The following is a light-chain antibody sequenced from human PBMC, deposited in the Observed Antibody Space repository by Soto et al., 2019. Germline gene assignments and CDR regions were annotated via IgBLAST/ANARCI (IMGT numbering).Light chain of an antibody. CDR1: QSVDNN. J-gene: IGKJ1*01. Sequence: EIVMTQSPVTLSASPGESATLSCRASQSVDNNVAWYQQKPGQAPRLLIYGASTRATDMPGTFSGRGSGTEFTLTISSLQSEDFAVYYCQQYKNWPRTFGQGTKVDIK. CDR3: QQYKNWPRT. CDR2: GAS. V-gene: IGKV3-15*01.